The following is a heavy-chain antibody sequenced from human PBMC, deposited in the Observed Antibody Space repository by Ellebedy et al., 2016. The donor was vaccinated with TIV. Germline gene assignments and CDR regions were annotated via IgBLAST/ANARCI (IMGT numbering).Heavy chain of an antibody. CDR3: ARSLNYYDNSGHYRQYYFDY. CDR1: GFTFSSYS. Sequence: GGSLRLXXAASGFTFSSYSMNWVRQAPGKGLEWISYISGRNTIYYADSVKGRFTISRDNAKNSLFLQMSSLRDEDTAVYYCARSLNYYDNSGHYRQYYFDYWGQGILVSVSS. J-gene: IGHJ4*02. V-gene: IGHV3-48*02. CDR2: ISGRNTI. D-gene: IGHD3-22*01.